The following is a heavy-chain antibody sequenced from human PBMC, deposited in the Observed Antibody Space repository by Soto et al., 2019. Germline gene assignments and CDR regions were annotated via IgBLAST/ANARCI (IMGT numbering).Heavy chain of an antibody. J-gene: IGHJ4*02. CDR2: IVVGSGNT. Sequence: SVKVSCKASGFTFTSSAVQWVRQARGQRLEWIGWIVVGSGNTNYAQKFQERVTITRDMSTSTAYMELSSLRSEDTAVYYCAADGVYYDILTGRSQSFDYWGQGTLVTVPS. CDR3: AADGVYYDILTGRSQSFDY. D-gene: IGHD3-9*01. CDR1: GFTFTSSA. V-gene: IGHV1-58*01.